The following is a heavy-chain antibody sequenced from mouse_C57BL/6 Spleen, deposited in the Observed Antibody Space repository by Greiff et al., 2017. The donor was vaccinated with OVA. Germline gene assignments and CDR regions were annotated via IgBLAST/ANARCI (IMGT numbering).Heavy chain of an antibody. V-gene: IGHV10-3*01. Sequence: EVQGVESGGGLVQPKGSLKLSCAASGFTFNTYAMHWVRQAPGKGLEWVARIRSKSSNYATYYADSVKDRFTISRDDSQSMLYLQMNNLKTEDTAMYYCVRDGAGDGSSYEGDLDYWGQGTTLTVSS. CDR2: IRSKSSNYAT. CDR1: GFTFNTYA. J-gene: IGHJ2*01. CDR3: VRDGAGDGSSYEGDLDY. D-gene: IGHD1-1*01.